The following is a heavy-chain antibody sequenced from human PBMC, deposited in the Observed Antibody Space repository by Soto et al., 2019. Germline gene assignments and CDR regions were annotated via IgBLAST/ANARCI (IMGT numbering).Heavy chain of an antibody. CDR3: WRGFAMDV. CDR1: GDTFTSHD. J-gene: IGHJ6*02. Sequence: QVQLVQSGAEVKKPGASVKVSCKPSGDTFTSHDINWVRQATGQGPEWLGWINPNSGNTGYAQRFQGRLTMTRNTSITTVYMELSSLRSEDTAVYYCWRGFAMDVWGQGTTVTVSS. V-gene: IGHV1-8*01. CDR2: INPNSGNT.